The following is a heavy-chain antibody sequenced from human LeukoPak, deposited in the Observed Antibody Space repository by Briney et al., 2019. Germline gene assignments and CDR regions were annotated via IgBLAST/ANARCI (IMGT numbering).Heavy chain of an antibody. Sequence: ASVKVSCTASGYTFTGYYMHWVRQAPGQGLEWMGWINPNSGGTNYAQKFQGRVTMTRDTSISTAYMELSRLRSDDTAVYYCAREGDYSNYVRYFDYWGQGTLVTVSS. V-gene: IGHV1-2*02. CDR2: INPNSGGT. CDR1: GYTFTGYY. CDR3: AREGDYSNYVRYFDY. D-gene: IGHD4-11*01. J-gene: IGHJ4*02.